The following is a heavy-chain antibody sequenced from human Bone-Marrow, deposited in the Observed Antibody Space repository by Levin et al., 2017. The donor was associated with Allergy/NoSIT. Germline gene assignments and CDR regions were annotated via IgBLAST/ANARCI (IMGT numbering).Heavy chain of an antibody. D-gene: IGHD2-8*01. Sequence: GESLKISCQISGDTFTKYGISWVRQAPGQGLEWIGWISTLTGIMNYPKNLQGRIDMTSQTSARTVFLELKSLRSDDTAVYYCARDMAYCSNGVCYNYGMDFWGQGTTVTVSS. J-gene: IGHJ6*02. CDR2: ISTLTGIM. CDR3: ARDMAYCSNGVCYNYGMDF. CDR1: GDTFTKYG. V-gene: IGHV1-18*01.